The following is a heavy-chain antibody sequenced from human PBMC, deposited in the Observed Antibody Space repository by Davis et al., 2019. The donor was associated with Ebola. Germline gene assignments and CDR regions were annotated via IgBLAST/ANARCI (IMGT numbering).Heavy chain of an antibody. CDR2: IYTSGST. D-gene: IGHD6-19*01. Sequence: PSETLSLTCTVSGGSISSYYWSWIRQPAGKGLEWIGRIYTSGSTNYNPPLKSRVTMSVDTSKNQFPLKLSSVTAADTAVYYCARETPGYSSGWYGADFDYWGQGTLVTVSS. V-gene: IGHV4-4*07. CDR1: GGSISSYY. J-gene: IGHJ4*02. CDR3: ARETPGYSSGWYGADFDY.